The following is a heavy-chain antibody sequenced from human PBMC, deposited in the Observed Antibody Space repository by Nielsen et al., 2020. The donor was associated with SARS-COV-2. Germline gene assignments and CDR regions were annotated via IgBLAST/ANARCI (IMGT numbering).Heavy chain of an antibody. CDR3: ARIALSSWQWLDIDY. CDR1: GGSFGGYY. Sequence: SETLSLTCAVYGGSFGGYYWSWIRQPPGKGLEWIGEVNHRGGTNYSPSLKSRVTISVDTSKNQFSLKLSSVTAADTAVYYCARIALSSWQWLDIDYWGQGSLVTVSS. D-gene: IGHD6-19*01. J-gene: IGHJ4*02. CDR2: VNHRGGT. V-gene: IGHV4-34*01.